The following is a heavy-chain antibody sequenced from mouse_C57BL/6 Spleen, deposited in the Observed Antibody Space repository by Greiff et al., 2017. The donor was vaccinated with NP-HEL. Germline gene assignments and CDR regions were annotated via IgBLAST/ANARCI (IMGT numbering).Heavy chain of an antibody. Sequence: QVQLKQPGTELVKPGASVKLSCKASGYTFTSYWMHWVKQRPGQGLEWIGNINPSNGGTNYNEKFKSKATLTVDKSSSTAYMQLSSLTSEDSAVYYCARSGYRGAWFAYWGQGTLVTVSA. V-gene: IGHV1-53*01. CDR3: ARSGYRGAWFAY. CDR1: GYTFTSYW. CDR2: INPSNGGT. J-gene: IGHJ3*01. D-gene: IGHD1-3*01.